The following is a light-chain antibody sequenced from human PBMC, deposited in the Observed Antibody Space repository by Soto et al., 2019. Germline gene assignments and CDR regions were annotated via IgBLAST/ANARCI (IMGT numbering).Light chain of an antibody. CDR3: LQDYNYPRT. CDR2: AAS. CDR1: QGIRND. V-gene: IGKV1-6*01. Sequence: AIQMTQSPSSLSASVGDRGSITCRASQGIRNDLGWYQQKPGKAPKLLIYAASSLQSGVPSRFSGSGSGTDFTLTISSLQPEDFATYYCLQDYNYPRTFGQGTKVDIK. J-gene: IGKJ1*01.